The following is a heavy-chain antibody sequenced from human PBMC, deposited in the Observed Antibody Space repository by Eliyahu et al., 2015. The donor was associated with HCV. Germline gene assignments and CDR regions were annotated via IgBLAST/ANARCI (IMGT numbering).Heavy chain of an antibody. CDR2: TRNKANSYST. J-gene: IGHJ3*02. V-gene: IGHV3-72*01. CDR3: ARSGSYEAFDI. Sequence: EVQLVESGGGLIQPGGSLRLSCAASGFTLSDHYMDWVRQAPGKGLEWVGRTRNKANSYSTEYAASVKGRFTISRDDSKNSLYPANKSLKTEDTAVYYCARSGSYEAFDIWGQGTMVTVSS. D-gene: IGHD1-26*01. CDR1: GFTLSDHY.